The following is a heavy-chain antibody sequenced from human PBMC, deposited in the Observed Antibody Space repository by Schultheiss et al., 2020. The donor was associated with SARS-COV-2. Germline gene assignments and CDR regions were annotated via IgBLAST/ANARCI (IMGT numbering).Heavy chain of an antibody. CDR2: IDWDDDK. D-gene: IGHD2-15*01. Sequence: QTLSLTCTFSGFSLSTSGMCVSWIRQPPGKALEWLARIDWDDDKYYSTSLKTRLTISKDTSKNQVVLTMTNMDPVDTATYYCARGGLYCSGGSCYLDDAFDIWGQGTMVTVSS. V-gene: IGHV2-70*11. CDR3: ARGGLYCSGGSCYLDDAFDI. J-gene: IGHJ3*02. CDR1: GFSLSTSGMC.